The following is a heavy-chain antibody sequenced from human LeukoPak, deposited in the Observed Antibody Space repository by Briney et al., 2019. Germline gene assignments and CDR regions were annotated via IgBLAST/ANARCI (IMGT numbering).Heavy chain of an antibody. Sequence: SETLSLICTVSGGSISSYYWSWIRQPPGKGLEWIGYIYYSGSTNYNPSLKSRVTISVDTSKNQFSLKLSSVTAADTAVYYCARDGAVALGYNWFDPWGQGTLVTVSS. J-gene: IGHJ5*02. V-gene: IGHV4-59*01. CDR3: ARDGAVALGYNWFDP. CDR1: GGSISSYY. CDR2: IYYSGST. D-gene: IGHD6-19*01.